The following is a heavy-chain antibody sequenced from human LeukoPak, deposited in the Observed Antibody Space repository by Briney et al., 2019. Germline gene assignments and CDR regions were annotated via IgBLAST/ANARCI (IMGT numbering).Heavy chain of an antibody. CDR3: ARGQTVYCSSTSCLANAFDI. CDR2: IYYSGST. J-gene: IGHJ3*02. CDR1: GGSISSSSYY. Sequence: PSETLSLTCTVSGGSISSSSYYWGWIRQPPGKGLEWIGSIYYSGSTYYNPSLKSRVTISVDTSKNQFSLKLSPVTAADTAVYYCARGQTVYCSSTSCLANAFDIWGQGTMVTVSS. D-gene: IGHD2-2*01. V-gene: IGHV4-39*01.